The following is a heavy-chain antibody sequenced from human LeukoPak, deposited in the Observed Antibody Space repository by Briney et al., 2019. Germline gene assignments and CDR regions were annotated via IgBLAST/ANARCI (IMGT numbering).Heavy chain of an antibody. CDR3: ARDLYRYNWNHNGGDY. CDR1: GYSFTSYG. V-gene: IGHV1-18*01. CDR2: ISPYNGNT. Sequence: ASVKVSCKGSGYSFTSYGIIWVRQAPGQGLEWVGWISPYNGNTNYAQKLQGRVTMTTDTSTSTAYMELRSLRSDDTAVYYCARDLYRYNWNHNGGDYWGQGTLVTVSS. J-gene: IGHJ4*02. D-gene: IGHD1-14*01.